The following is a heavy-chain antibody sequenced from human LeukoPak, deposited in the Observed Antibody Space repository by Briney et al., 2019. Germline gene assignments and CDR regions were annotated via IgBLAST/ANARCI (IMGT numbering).Heavy chain of an antibody. J-gene: IGHJ4*02. CDR2: INQDGSEE. CDR3: ARFGSGRTFFYLAN. CDR1: KFTFIGYW. Sequence: GGSLRLSCAASKFTFIGYWMTWVRQPPGKGLEWVANINQDGSEEYYVDSVKGRFAISRDIAKNSRYWRVNSLRDEHTAVYYCARFGSGRTFFYLANWGQGSLVTVSS. V-gene: IGHV3-7*01. D-gene: IGHD3-10*01.